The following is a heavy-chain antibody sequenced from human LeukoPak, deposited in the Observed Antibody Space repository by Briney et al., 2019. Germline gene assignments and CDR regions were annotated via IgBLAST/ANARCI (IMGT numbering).Heavy chain of an antibody. D-gene: IGHD3-3*01. Sequence: PSETLSLTCAVSGYSISSGYYWGWIRQPPGKGPEWIGSIYHSGSTYYNPSLKSRVTISVDTSKNQFSLKLNSVTAADTAVYYCARHDGPYYYYYMDVWGKGTTVTVSS. CDR3: ARHDGPYYYYYMDV. J-gene: IGHJ6*03. CDR2: IYHSGST. V-gene: IGHV4-38-2*01. CDR1: GYSISSGYY.